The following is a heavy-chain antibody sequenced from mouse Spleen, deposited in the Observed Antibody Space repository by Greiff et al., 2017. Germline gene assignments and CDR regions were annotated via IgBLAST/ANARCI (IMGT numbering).Heavy chain of an antibody. CDR3: TRGLRRGDLGFDY. J-gene: IGHJ2*01. Sequence: EVQLQQSGTVLARPGASVKMSCKTSGYTFTSYWMHWVKQRPGQGLEWIGAIYPGNSDTSYNQKFKGKAKLTAVTSASTAYMELSSLTNEDSAVYYCTRGLRRGDLGFDYWGQGTTLTVSS. CDR2: IYPGNSDT. D-gene: IGHD2-2*01. CDR1: GYTFTSYW. V-gene: IGHV1-5*01.